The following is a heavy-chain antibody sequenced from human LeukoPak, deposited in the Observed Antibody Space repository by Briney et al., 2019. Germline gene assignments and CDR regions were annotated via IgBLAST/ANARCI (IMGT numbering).Heavy chain of an antibody. CDR1: GGSISSYY. D-gene: IGHD2-2*01. J-gene: IGHJ4*02. V-gene: IGHV4-38-2*02. CDR2: IYHSGST. Sequence: TETLSLTCTVSGGSISSYYWGWIRQPPGKGLEWIGSIYHSGSTYYNPSLKSRVTISVDTSKNQFSLKLSSVTAADTAVYYCARLFHHTEYCSSTSCYVFGDYWGQGTLVTVSS. CDR3: ARLFHHTEYCSSTSCYVFGDY.